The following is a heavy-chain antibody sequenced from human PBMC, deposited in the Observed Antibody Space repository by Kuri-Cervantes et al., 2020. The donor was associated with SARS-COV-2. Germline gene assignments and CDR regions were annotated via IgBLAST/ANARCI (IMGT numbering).Heavy chain of an antibody. J-gene: IGHJ4*02. CDR2: IYYSGST. CDR1: GFTFDDYA. V-gene: IGHV4-59*01. D-gene: IGHD5-12*01. Sequence: ESLKISCAASGFTFDDYAMHWIRQPPGKGLEWIGYIYYSGSTNYNPSLKSRVTISVDTSKNQFSLKLSSVTAADTAVYYCARGDIVATSAYFDYWGQGTLVTVSS. CDR3: ARGDIVATSAYFDY.